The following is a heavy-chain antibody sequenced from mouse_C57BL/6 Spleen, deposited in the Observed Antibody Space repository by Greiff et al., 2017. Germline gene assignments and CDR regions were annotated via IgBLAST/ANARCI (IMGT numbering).Heavy chain of an antibody. J-gene: IGHJ1*03. CDR3: AREYSNFSYWYFDV. CDR2: IYPGSGST. D-gene: IGHD2-5*01. V-gene: IGHV1-55*01. CDR1: GYTFTSYW. Sequence: QVQLQQPGAELVKPGASVKMSCKASGYTFTSYWITWVKQRPGQGLEWIGDIYPGSGSTNYNEKFKSKATLTVDPSSSTAYMQLSSLTSEDSAVYYCAREYSNFSYWYFDVWGTGTTVTVSS.